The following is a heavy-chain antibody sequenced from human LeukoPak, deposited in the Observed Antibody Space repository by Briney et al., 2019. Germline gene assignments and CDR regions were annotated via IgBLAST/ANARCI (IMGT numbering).Heavy chain of an antibody. Sequence: GGSLRLSCAASGFTFSSYGMHWVRQAPGKGLEWVAFIRYDGSNKYYADSAKGRFTISRDNSKNTLYLQMNSLRAEDTAVYYCAKDKDSSGYPIFDYWGQGTLVTVSS. CDR3: AKDKDSSGYPIFDY. CDR2: IRYDGSNK. V-gene: IGHV3-30*02. D-gene: IGHD3-22*01. J-gene: IGHJ4*02. CDR1: GFTFSSYG.